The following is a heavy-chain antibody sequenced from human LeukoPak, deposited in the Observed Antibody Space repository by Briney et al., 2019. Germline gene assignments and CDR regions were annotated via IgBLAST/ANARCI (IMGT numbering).Heavy chain of an antibody. CDR1: GFSFSRYW. Sequence: GGSLRLSCEASGFSFSRYWMNWVRQAPGKGLVWVSRQKYVGVRISYADSVKGRFSITRDNDKNTLYLQMNSLRVEDTAAYYCARDSGHGMDYWGQGTLVTVSS. CDR3: ARDSGHGMDY. D-gene: IGHD3-10*01. CDR2: QKYVGVRI. J-gene: IGHJ4*02. V-gene: IGHV3-74*01.